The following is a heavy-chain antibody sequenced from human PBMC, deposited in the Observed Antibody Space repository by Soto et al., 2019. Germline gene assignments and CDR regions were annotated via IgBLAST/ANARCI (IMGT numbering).Heavy chain of an antibody. CDR1: GGSFSGYY. CDR2: INHSGST. CDR3: ARVSALSAAEVVAATAFDY. J-gene: IGHJ4*02. Sequence: PSETLSLTCAVYGGSFSGYYWSWIRQPPGKGLEWIGEINHSGSTNYNPSLKSRVTISVDTSKNQFSLKLSSVTAADTAVYYCARVSALSAAEVVAATAFDYWGQGTLVTVSS. D-gene: IGHD2-15*01. V-gene: IGHV4-34*01.